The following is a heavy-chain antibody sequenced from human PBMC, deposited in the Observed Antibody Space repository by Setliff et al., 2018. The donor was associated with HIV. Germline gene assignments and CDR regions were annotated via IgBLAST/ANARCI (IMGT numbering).Heavy chain of an antibody. Sequence: GGSLRLSCAASGFTFSSYAMTWVRQAPGKGLEWVANRKGDGSAEYYVDSAKGRFTISRDNAKNSLYLQMNSLRAEDTAIYYCASSRPPDDSSGFLDHWGQGTLVAVSS. J-gene: IGHJ4*02. D-gene: IGHD3-22*01. CDR2: RKGDGSAE. CDR1: GFTFSSYA. CDR3: ASSRPPDDSSGFLDH. V-gene: IGHV3-7*03.